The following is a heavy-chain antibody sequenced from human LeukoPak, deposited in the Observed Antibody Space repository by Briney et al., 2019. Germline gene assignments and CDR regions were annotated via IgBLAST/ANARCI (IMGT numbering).Heavy chain of an antibody. CDR2: INPNSGGT. D-gene: IGHD6-13*01. J-gene: IGHJ3*02. Sequence: ASVKVSCKASGYTFSAYYMHWVRQAPGEGLEWMGWINPNSGGTKYAQKFQGRVTMTRDTATSTAYMELRSLRSDDTAVYYCAKNLAAAAFRDAFDIWGQGTMVTVSS. V-gene: IGHV1-2*02. CDR3: AKNLAAAAFRDAFDI. CDR1: GYTFSAYY.